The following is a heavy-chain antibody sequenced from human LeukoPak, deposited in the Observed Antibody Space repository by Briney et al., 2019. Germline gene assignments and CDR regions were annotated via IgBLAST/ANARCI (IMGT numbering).Heavy chain of an antibody. D-gene: IGHD3-3*01. Sequence: PGGSLRLSCAASGFTFSTYSMNWVRQAPGKGLEWVSYISSSSSTIYYADSMKGRFTISRDNAKNSQYLQMNSLRAEVTAVYYCARGRRITTYYMDVWGKGTTVTVSS. CDR2: ISSSSSTI. J-gene: IGHJ6*03. CDR3: ARGRRITTYYMDV. CDR1: GFTFSTYS. V-gene: IGHV3-48*01.